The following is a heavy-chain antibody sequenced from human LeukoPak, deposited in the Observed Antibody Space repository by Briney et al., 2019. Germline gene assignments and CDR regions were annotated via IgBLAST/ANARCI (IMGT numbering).Heavy chain of an antibody. CDR3: AGVDSSSAFDP. J-gene: IGHJ5*02. Sequence: GGSLRLSCAASGFTFSSYGMHWVRQAPGKGLEWVAVIWYDGSNKYYADSVKGRFTISRDNSKNTLYLQMNSLRAEDTAVYYCAGVDSSSAFDPWGQGTLVTVSS. CDR2: IWYDGSNK. CDR1: GFTFSSYG. V-gene: IGHV3-30*02. D-gene: IGHD6-13*01.